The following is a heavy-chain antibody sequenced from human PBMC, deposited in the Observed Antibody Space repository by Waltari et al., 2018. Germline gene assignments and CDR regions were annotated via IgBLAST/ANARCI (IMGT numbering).Heavy chain of an antibody. D-gene: IGHD3-22*01. V-gene: IGHV1-2*06. J-gene: IGHJ4*02. CDR1: GYTFTGYY. CDR3: ATYYYDSSGPMGVEPDY. CDR2: INPNSGGT. Sequence: QVQLVQSGAEVKKPGASVKVSCKAYGYTFTGYYMHWVRQAHGQGLEWMGRINPNSGGTNYAQKFQGRVTMTRDTSISTAYMELSRLRSDDTAVYYCATYYYDSSGPMGVEPDYWGQGTLVTVSS.